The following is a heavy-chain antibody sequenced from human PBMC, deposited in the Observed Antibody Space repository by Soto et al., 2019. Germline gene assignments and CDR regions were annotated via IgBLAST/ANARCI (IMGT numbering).Heavy chain of an antibody. CDR2: IRSETDGGAA. Sequence: EVQLVESGGGLVKPGGSLRVSCAASGFTFSKAWMNWVRQAPGKGLEWVGRIRSETDGGAADYAAPVKGRFIISRDDSKSTVDLQMNSLKTEDTAMYYCTTGGVAVPGDDYWGQGNLVTVSS. CDR3: TTGGVAVPGDDY. V-gene: IGHV3-15*07. J-gene: IGHJ4*02. D-gene: IGHD6-19*01. CDR1: GFTFSKAW.